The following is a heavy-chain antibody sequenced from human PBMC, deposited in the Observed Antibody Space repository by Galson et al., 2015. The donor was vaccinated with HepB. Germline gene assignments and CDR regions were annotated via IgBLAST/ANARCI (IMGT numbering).Heavy chain of an antibody. CDR2: INWDGGST. Sequence: SLRLSCAAFGFTFDDYAMHWVRQAPGKGLEWVSLINWDGGSTYYADSVRGRFTISRDNSKNSLYLQMNSLRAEDTALYYCVKDIAPYEGSSSWYYFDSWGQGTLVTVSS. D-gene: IGHD6-13*01. CDR3: VKDIAPYEGSSSWYYFDS. J-gene: IGHJ4*02. CDR1: GFTFDDYA. V-gene: IGHV3-43D*03.